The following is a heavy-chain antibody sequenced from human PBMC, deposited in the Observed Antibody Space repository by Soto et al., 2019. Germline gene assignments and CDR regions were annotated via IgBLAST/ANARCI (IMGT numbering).Heavy chain of an antibody. J-gene: IGHJ6*02. D-gene: IGHD2-21*02. CDR1: GFTFSGSA. V-gene: IGHV3-73*01. CDR2: IRSKANSYAT. Sequence: PGGSLRLSCAASGFTFSGSAMHWVRQASGKGLEWVGRIRSKANSYATAYAASVKGRFTISRDDSKNTAYLQMNSLKTEDTAVYYCNSVNGGNSYYYYGMDVWGQGTTVTVSS. CDR3: NSVNGGNSYYYYGMDV.